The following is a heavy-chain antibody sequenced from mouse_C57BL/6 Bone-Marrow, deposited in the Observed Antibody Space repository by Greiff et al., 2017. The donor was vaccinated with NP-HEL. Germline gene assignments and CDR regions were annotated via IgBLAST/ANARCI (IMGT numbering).Heavy chain of an antibody. V-gene: IGHV1-42*01. J-gene: IGHJ2*01. Sequence: VQLQQSGPELVKPGASVKISCKASGYSFTGYYMNWVKQSPEKSLEWIGEINPSTGGTTYNQKFKAKATLTVDKSSSTAYMQLTSLTSEDSAVYYCASLYGCGYWGQGTTLTVAS. D-gene: IGHD2-2*01. CDR3: ASLYGCGY. CDR1: GYSFTGYY. CDR2: INPSTGGT.